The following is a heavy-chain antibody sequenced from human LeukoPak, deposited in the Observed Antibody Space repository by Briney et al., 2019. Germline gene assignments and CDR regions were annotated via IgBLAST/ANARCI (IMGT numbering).Heavy chain of an antibody. CDR3: ARGYLSDIVVVPAAFDY. CDR1: GYTFTSYD. V-gene: IGHV1-18*01. CDR2: ISAYNGNT. D-gene: IGHD2-2*01. J-gene: IGHJ4*02. Sequence: ASVKVSCKASGYTFTSYDINWVRQAPGQGLEWMGWISAYNGNTNYAQKLQGRVTMTTDTSTSTAYMELRSLRSDDTAVYYCARGYLSDIVVVPAAFDYWGQGTLVTVSS.